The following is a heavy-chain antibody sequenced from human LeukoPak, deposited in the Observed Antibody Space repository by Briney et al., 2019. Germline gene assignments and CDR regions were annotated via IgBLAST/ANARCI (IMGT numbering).Heavy chain of an antibody. J-gene: IGHJ4*02. CDR3: ARGLYSGYDYFDY. Sequence: SETLSLTCTISGGSVSDYYWSWIRQSPGKGLEWIGYIYHTGSTSYSPSLKSRVTISADTSQNQFSLKLSSVTAADTAVYYCARGLYSGYDYFDYWGQGTLVTVSS. V-gene: IGHV4-59*02. CDR1: GGSVSDYY. D-gene: IGHD5-12*01. CDR2: IYHTGST.